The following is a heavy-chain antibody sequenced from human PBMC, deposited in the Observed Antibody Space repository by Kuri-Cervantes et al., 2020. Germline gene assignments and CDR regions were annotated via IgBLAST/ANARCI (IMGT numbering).Heavy chain of an antibody. CDR1: GYSISSGYY. Sequence: GSLRLSCAVSGYSISSGYYWGWIRQPPGKGLEWIGSIYHSGSTYYNPSLKSRVTISVDTSKNQFSLKLSSVTAADTAVYYCARTRPHVDYWGQGTLVTVSS. V-gene: IGHV4-38-2*01. CDR2: IYHSGST. J-gene: IGHJ4*02. CDR3: ARTRPHVDY.